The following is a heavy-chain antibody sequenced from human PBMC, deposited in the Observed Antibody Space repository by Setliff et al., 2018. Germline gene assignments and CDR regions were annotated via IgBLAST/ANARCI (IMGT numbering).Heavy chain of an antibody. CDR2: ISTSSTII. CDR3: ARLALTGYDTSGYYYALDYYYYMGV. J-gene: IGHJ6*03. Sequence: GGSLRLSCVTSGFTFSNYGMTWVRRAPGKGLEWISYISTSSTIIYYADSVKGRFTISRDNANHSLHLQMNSLRAEDTAVYFCARLALTGYDTSGYYYALDYYYYMGVWGKGTTVTVSS. V-gene: IGHV3-48*01. CDR1: GFTFSNYG. D-gene: IGHD3-22*01.